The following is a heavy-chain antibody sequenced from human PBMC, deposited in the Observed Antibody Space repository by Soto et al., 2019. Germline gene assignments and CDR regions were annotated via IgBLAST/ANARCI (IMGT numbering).Heavy chain of an antibody. CDR1: GYSFTSYW. Sequence: EVQLVQSGAEVKNPGESLKISCKGSGYSFTSYWIGWVRQMPGKGLEWMGIIYPGDSDTRYSPSFQGQVTISADKSISTAYLQWSSRKASDTAMYYCARRFGSQGQNNWFDPWGQGTLVTVSS. V-gene: IGHV5-51*01. CDR2: IYPGDSDT. D-gene: IGHD3-16*01. CDR3: ARRFGSQGQNNWFDP. J-gene: IGHJ5*02.